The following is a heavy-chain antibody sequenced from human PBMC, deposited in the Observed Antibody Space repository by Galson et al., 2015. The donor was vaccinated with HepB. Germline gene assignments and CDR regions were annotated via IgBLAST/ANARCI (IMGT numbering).Heavy chain of an antibody. CDR1: GFTFSSYA. J-gene: IGHJ4*02. CDR2: ISGSGGST. Sequence: SLRLSCAASGFTFSSYAMSWVRQAPGKGLEWVSAISGSGGSTYYADSVKGWFTISRDNSKNTLYLQMNSLRAEDTAVYYCAKKRGYDFWSGYYPIDYWGQGTLVTVSS. D-gene: IGHD3-3*01. CDR3: AKKRGYDFWSGYYPIDY. V-gene: IGHV3-23*01.